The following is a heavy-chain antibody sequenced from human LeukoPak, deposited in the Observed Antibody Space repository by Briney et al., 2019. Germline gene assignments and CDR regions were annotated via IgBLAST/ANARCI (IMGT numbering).Heavy chain of an antibody. CDR1: GFTFSGYW. D-gene: IGHD3-3*01. Sequence: PGGSLRLSCAASGFTFSGYWMHWVRQAPGKGLVWVSRINIDGSTISYADSVKGRSTISRDNTKNTVYLQMNSLRAEDTAMYYRARGDFWSGYYRIWGQGTLVTVSS. V-gene: IGHV3-74*01. CDR3: ARGDFWSGYYRI. J-gene: IGHJ4*02. CDR2: INIDGSTI.